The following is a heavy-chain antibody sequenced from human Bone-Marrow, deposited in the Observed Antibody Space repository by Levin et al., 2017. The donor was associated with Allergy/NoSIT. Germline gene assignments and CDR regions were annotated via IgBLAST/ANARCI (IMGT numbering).Heavy chain of an antibody. Sequence: ASVKVSCKASGYTFASYDINWVRQATGQGLEWMGWMNPNSGNTGYAQKSQGRVAMTGDTSISTAYMELNSLRSEDTAIYFCARTYGDLDYWGQGTLVTVSS. J-gene: IGHJ4*02. CDR1: GYTFASYD. CDR2: MNPNSGNT. V-gene: IGHV1-8*01. CDR3: ARTYGDLDY. D-gene: IGHD4-17*01.